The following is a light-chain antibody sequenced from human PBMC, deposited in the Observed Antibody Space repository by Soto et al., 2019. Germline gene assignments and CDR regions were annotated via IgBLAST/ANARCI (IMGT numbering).Light chain of an antibody. CDR1: QNINSY. CDR3: QQSYSVFT. J-gene: IGKJ3*01. V-gene: IGKV1-39*01. Sequence: DIQMTQSPSSLSASVGDRVTITCRASQNINSYLNWYQQKPGKAPKLLIYAASSLQRGVPSRFSGSGSGTDFTLTISSLQPEDFATYYCQQSYSVFTFGPGTTVDIK. CDR2: AAS.